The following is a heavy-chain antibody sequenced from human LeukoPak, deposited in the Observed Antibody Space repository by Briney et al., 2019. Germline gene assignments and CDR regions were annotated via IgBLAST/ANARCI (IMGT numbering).Heavy chain of an antibody. CDR1: GFTFSNYW. V-gene: IGHV3-74*01. J-gene: IGHJ4*02. D-gene: IGHD3-16*01. Sequence: GSLRLSCAASGFTFSNYWMHWVRQAPGKGLMWAARISSDGSSADHADSVKGRFTISRDNAKNTLYLQMNSLRVEDTAVYYCARRRTIGDYDYWGQGTLVTVSS. CDR2: ISSDGSSA. CDR3: ARRRTIGDYDY.